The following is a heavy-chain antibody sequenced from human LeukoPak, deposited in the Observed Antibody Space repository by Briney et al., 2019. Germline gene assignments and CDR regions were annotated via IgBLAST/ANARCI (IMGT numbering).Heavy chain of an antibody. CDR3: ARNSDPLLWSGYSYGMDV. Sequence: PSETLSLTCTVSGGSISSYYWSWIRQPPGKGLEWIGYIYYSGSTNYNPSLKSRVTISVDTSKNPFSLKLSSVTAADTAAYYCARNSDPLLWSGYSYGMDVWGQGTTVTVSS. V-gene: IGHV4-59*08. CDR2: IYYSGST. J-gene: IGHJ6*02. D-gene: IGHD3-3*01. CDR1: GGSISSYY.